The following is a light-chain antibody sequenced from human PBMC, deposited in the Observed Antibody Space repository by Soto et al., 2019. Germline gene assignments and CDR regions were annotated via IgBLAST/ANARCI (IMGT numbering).Light chain of an antibody. CDR2: EVA. V-gene: IGLV2-14*01. J-gene: IGLJ1*01. CDR3: YSYRGTSTRYV. CDR1: SSDVGGYNS. Sequence: QSALTQPASVSGSPGQSITISCSGTSSDVGGYNSVSWYRQYPGKAPKLIIYEVANRPSGVSDRFSGSKSGNTASLTIAGLQADDEDDYYCYSYRGTSTRYVFGTGTKLTVL.